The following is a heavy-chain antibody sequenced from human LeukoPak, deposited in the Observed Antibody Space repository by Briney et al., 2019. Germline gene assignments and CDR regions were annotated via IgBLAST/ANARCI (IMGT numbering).Heavy chain of an antibody. V-gene: IGHV1-69*13. D-gene: IGHD5-12*01. Sequence: GASVKVSCKASGGTFNRYAISWVRQAPGQGLEWMGGIIPIFGAANYAQKFKGRVTVTADESTSTLYMEVSSLRSEDTAVYYCARGYSNNFYGFDHWGQGILVTVTS. CDR1: GGTFNRYA. J-gene: IGHJ4*02. CDR2: IIPIFGAA. CDR3: ARGYSNNFYGFDH.